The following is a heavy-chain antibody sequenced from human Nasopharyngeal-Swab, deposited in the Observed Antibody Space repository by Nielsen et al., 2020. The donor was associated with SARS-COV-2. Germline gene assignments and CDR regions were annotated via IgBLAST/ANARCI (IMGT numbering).Heavy chain of an antibody. CDR3: ARDYGGNSNYFDY. V-gene: IGHV4-59*11. D-gene: IGHD4-23*01. CDR2: IYNVGRT. Sequence: SETLSLTCTVSGASISNQYWNWIRLPPGKGLEWIAFIYNVGRTFYDPSLQSRVTVSSDTSKNQFSLKLSSVTAADTAVYYCARDYGGNSNYFDYWGQGTLVTVSS. CDR1: GASISNQY. J-gene: IGHJ4*02.